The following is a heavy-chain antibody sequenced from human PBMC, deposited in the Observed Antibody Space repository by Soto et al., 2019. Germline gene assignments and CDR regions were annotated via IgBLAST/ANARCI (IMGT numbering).Heavy chain of an antibody. CDR2: IYPGDSET. CDR1: GYSFANYW. Sequence: SLKISCKASGYSFANYWIGWVCQKPGKGLEWMGVIYPGDSETTYSPSFEGQVIISVDRSRGTAFLEWSSLKASDTAMYYCARPGAPTDTVVYDFWGQGTQVTVSS. J-gene: IGHJ4*02. CDR3: ARPGAPTDTVVYDF. V-gene: IGHV5-51*01. D-gene: IGHD5-18*01.